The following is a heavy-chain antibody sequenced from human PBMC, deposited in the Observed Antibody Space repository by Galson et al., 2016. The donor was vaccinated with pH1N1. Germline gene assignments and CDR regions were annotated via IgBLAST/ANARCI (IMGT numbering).Heavy chain of an antibody. V-gene: IGHV3-48*01. D-gene: IGHD1-14*01. CDR1: GFTFSSYS. CDR2: ISSSSSTK. Sequence: SLRLSCAASGFTFSSYSMNWVRQAPGKGLEWVSYISSSSSTKYYADSVKGRFTLSRDNAKKSLYLQMNSLRAEDTAVYYCARVNHYYYYSMDVWGQGTTVTVSS. CDR3: ARVNHYYYYSMDV. J-gene: IGHJ6*02.